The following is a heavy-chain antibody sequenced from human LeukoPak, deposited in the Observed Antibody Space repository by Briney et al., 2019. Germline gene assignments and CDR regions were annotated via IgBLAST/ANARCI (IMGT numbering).Heavy chain of an antibody. V-gene: IGHV1-18*04. J-gene: IGHJ4*02. D-gene: IGHD3-3*01. CDR1: GYTFTGYY. CDR3: ARVGPYYDFWSGFDY. Sequence: ASVKVSCRASGYTFTGYYMHWVRQAPGQGLEWMGWISAYNGNTNYAQKLQGRVTMTTDTSTSTAYMELRSLRSDDTAVYYCARVGPYYDFWSGFDYWGQGTLVTVSS. CDR2: ISAYNGNT.